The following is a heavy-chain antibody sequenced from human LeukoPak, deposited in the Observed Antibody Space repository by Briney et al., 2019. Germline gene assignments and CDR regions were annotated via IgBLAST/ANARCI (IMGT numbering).Heavy chain of an antibody. CDR1: GGSISSGDYD. CDR2: TYYSGST. J-gene: IGHJ5*02. Sequence: SQTRSLTCTVSGGSISSGDYDWSWIRQPPGKGLEWIGYTYYSGSTYYSPSLKSRVTISVDTSKNQFSLKLSSVTAADTAVYYCARSRIIMVRGIIRSHWFDPWGQGTLVTVSS. CDR3: ARSRIIMVRGIIRSHWFDP. D-gene: IGHD3-10*01. V-gene: IGHV4-30-4*01.